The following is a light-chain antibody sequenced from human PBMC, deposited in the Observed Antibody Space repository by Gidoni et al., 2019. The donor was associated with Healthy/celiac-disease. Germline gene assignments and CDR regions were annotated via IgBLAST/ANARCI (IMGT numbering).Light chain of an antibody. CDR3: SSYTSSTTVI. Sequence: QSALTQPASVSGYPGKSITIACTGTSSDVGGYNYVSWYQQHPGKAPKLMIYDVSNRPSGVSNRFSGSKSGNTSSLTISGLQAEDEADYYCSSYTSSTTVIFGGGTKLTVL. CDR1: SSDVGGYNY. CDR2: DVS. V-gene: IGLV2-14*03. J-gene: IGLJ2*01.